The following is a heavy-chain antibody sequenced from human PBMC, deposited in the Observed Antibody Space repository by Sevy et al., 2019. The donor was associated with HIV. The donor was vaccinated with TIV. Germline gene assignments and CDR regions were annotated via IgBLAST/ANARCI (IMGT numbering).Heavy chain of an antibody. CDR2: FNPNNGDS. CDR3: TRDDIYSPPWEFDW. D-gene: IGHD5-18*01. V-gene: IGHV1-2*02. Sequence: ASVKVSCKASGFTFSDYYMHWVRQAPGQGLEWMGWFNPNNGDSRSAHQFQGRVTLTGDMSISTAYMELTRLRSDDTAIYFCTRDDIYSPPWEFDWWGHGALVTVSS. CDR1: GFTFSDYY. J-gene: IGHJ4*01.